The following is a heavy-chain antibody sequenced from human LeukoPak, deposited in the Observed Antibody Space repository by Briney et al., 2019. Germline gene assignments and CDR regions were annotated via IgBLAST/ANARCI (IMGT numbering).Heavy chain of an antibody. J-gene: IGHJ4*02. Sequence: PGGSLRLSCAASGFTFSSYSMNWVRQAPGKGLEWVSSISSSSSYIYYADSVKGRFTISRDNAKNSLYLQMSSLRAEDTAVYYCARVGDILTGSYYFDYWGQGTLVTVSS. CDR2: ISSSSSYI. V-gene: IGHV3-21*01. CDR3: ARVGDILTGSYYFDY. D-gene: IGHD3-9*01. CDR1: GFTFSSYS.